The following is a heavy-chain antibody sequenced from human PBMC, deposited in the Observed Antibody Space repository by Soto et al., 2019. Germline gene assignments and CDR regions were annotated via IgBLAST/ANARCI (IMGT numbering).Heavy chain of an antibody. CDR2: ISGNSDFI. CDR3: ARGCVSGYDFDY. CDR1: GFAFSSYT. J-gene: IGHJ4*02. Sequence: PGGSLRLSCAVSGFAFSSYTMNWVRQAPGKGPEWISSISGNSDFINYADSMKGRFTISRDNAKNSLYLQMNSLRVEDTAVYYCARGCVSGYDFDYWGQGTLVTVSS. V-gene: IGHV3-21*01. D-gene: IGHD5-12*01.